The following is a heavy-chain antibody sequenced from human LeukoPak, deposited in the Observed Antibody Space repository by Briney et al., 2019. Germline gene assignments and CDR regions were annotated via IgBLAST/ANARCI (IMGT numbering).Heavy chain of an antibody. CDR1: SFSFSSYW. CDR3: ARGRYYYDSSAYFPPSSPYYYYMDV. J-gene: IGHJ6*03. CDR2: INSDGSLT. V-gene: IGHV3-74*01. Sequence: SGGSLRLSCAASSFSFSSYWMHWVRQATGKGLVWVSHINSDGSLTSHADSVKGRFIISRDNAKDTLYLQMNRLRAEDTAVYYCARGRYYYDSSAYFPPSSPYYYYMDVWGKGTPVTVSS. D-gene: IGHD3-22*01.